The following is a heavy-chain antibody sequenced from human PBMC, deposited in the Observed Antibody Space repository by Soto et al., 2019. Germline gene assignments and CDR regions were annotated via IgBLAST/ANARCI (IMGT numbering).Heavy chain of an antibody. CDR2: ITDDGRDT. CDR3: ASRGDQLLYHNYYYYYMDV. D-gene: IGHD2-2*02. Sequence: PGGSLRLSCTASGFTFSRFAMSWVRQAPGKGLEWVSAITDDGRDTWDADSVKGRFTISRDNSKNTLYLQTNSLRAEDTAMYYCASRGDQLLYHNYYYYYMDVWGKGTTVTVSS. CDR1: GFTFSRFA. J-gene: IGHJ6*03. V-gene: IGHV3-23*01.